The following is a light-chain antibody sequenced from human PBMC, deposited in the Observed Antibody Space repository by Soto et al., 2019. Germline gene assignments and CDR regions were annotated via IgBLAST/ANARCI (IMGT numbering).Light chain of an antibody. CDR1: QRIGSY. CDR3: RQSYSIAMKT. V-gene: IGKV1-39*01. J-gene: IGKJ5*01. CDR2: AGS. Sequence: IPMTQSPSSLSASVRDRVTSTCRESQRIGSYLNRYHQKPGRAAKVLLSAGSSLRGGGKSRFTSSRSGPEDFPTISSLQPEDFATFYCRQSYSIAMKTFGQR.